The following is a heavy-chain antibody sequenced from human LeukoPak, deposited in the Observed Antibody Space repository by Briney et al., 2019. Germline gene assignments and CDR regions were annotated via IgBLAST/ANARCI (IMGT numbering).Heavy chain of an antibody. J-gene: IGHJ4*02. CDR2: VSDDGNSR. CDR3: AKGSGDNSF. V-gene: IGHV3-23*01. CDR1: GFSFSSCA. D-gene: IGHD1-20*01. Sequence: GGSLRLSCAASGFSFSSCAMSWVRQAPGKGPQWVSGVSDDGNSRYYADSLKGRFTISRDNSKNTLYLQMNSLRAEDTAVYYCAKGSGDNSFWGQGTLVTVSS.